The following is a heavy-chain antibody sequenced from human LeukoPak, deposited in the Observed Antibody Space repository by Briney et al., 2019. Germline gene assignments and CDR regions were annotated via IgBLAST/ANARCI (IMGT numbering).Heavy chain of an antibody. Sequence: ASVKVSCKASGYTFTSYGISWVRQAPGQGLEWMGWISAYNGNTNYAQKLQGRVTMTTDTSTNTAYMELSNLRSEDTALYYCAGGAVDNWNSGKLIDYWGQGTLVTVSS. V-gene: IGHV1-18*01. J-gene: IGHJ4*02. D-gene: IGHD1-7*01. CDR1: GYTFTSYG. CDR2: ISAYNGNT. CDR3: AGGAVDNWNSGKLIDY.